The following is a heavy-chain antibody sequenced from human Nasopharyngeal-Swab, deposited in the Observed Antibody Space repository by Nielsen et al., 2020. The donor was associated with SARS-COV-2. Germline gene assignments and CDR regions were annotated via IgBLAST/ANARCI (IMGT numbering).Heavy chain of an antibody. CDR1: GYTLTELS. Sequence: ASGKVSCKVSGYTLTELSMHWVRQAPGKGLEWMGGFDPEDGETIYAQKFQGRVTMTEDTSTDTAYMELSSLRSEDTAVYYCATGYAYCGGDCFIDYWGQGTLVTVSS. D-gene: IGHD2-21*02. J-gene: IGHJ4*02. V-gene: IGHV1-24*01. CDR2: FDPEDGET. CDR3: ATGYAYCGGDCFIDY.